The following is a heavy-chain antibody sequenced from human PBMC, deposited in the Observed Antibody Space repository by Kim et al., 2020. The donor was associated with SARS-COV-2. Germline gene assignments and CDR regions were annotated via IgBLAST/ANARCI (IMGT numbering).Heavy chain of an antibody. Sequence: SETLSLTCAVYGGSFSGYYWSWIRQPPGKGLEWIGEINHSGSTNYNPSLKSRVTISVDTSKNQFSLKLSSVTAADTAVYYCATITRGYSSSWGVPGDYWGQGTLVTVSS. CDR1: GGSFSGYY. V-gene: IGHV4-34*01. CDR2: INHSGST. J-gene: IGHJ4*02. D-gene: IGHD6-13*01. CDR3: ATITRGYSSSWGVPGDY.